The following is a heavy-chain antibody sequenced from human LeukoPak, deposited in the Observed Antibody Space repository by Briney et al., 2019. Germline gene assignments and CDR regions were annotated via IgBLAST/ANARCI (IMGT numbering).Heavy chain of an antibody. CDR2: ISAYNGNT. D-gene: IGHD3-22*01. Sequence: ASVKVSCKASGYTFTSYGISWVRQAPGQGLEWMGWISAYNGNTNYAQKLQGRVTMTTDTSTSTAYMELRSLRSDDTAVYYCARDRFPLPGPLYDSSGYHKWRDAFDIWGQGTMVTVSS. V-gene: IGHV1-18*01. J-gene: IGHJ3*02. CDR3: ARDRFPLPGPLYDSSGYHKWRDAFDI. CDR1: GYTFTSYG.